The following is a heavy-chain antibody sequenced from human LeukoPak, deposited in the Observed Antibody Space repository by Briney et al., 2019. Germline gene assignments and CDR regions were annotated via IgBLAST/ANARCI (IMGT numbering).Heavy chain of an antibody. V-gene: IGHV3-30*04. Sequence: PGRSLRLSCAASGFTFSSYAMHWVRQAPGKGLEWVAVISYDGSNKYYADSVKGRFTISRDNSKNTLYLQMNSLRAEDTAVYYCARSVDTADYDYWGQGTLVTVSS. CDR1: GFTFSSYA. CDR3: ARSVDTADYDY. D-gene: IGHD5-18*01. J-gene: IGHJ4*02. CDR2: ISYDGSNK.